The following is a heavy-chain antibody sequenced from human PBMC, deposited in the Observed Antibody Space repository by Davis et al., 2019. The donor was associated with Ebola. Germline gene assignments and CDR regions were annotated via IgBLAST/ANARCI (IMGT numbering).Heavy chain of an antibody. V-gene: IGHV6-1*01. Sequence: SCGISGDSVSSKSAAWSWIRQSPSRGLEWLGRTYYRSKWYNDYAVSVKSRITVNPDTSKNQFSLQLNSVTPEDTAVYFCARDLGGSFDNWGQGTLVTVSS. J-gene: IGHJ4*02. CDR3: ARDLGGSFDN. CDR2: TYYRSKWYN. CDR1: GDSVSSKSAA. D-gene: IGHD7-27*01.